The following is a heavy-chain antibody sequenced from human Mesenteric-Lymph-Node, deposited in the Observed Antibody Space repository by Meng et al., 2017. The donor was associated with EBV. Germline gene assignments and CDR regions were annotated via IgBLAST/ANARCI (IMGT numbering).Heavy chain of an antibody. D-gene: IGHD5-12*01. CDR3: ARGGGEYSGYDPKWLDP. J-gene: IGHJ5*02. Sequence: HMQDSGSGLLKSSHPPSRTGAVSGGSIRSGGYSWSWIRQPPGKGLEWIGYIYHSGSTYYNPSLKSRVTIIVDRSKNQFPLKLSSVTAADTAVYYCARGGGEYSGYDPKWLDPWGQGTLVTVSS. V-gene: IGHV4-30-2*01. CDR1: GGSIRSGGYS. CDR2: IYHSGST.